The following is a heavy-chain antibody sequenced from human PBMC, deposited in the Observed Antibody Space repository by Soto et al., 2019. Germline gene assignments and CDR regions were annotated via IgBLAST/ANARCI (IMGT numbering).Heavy chain of an antibody. CDR2: LHYSGST. Sequence: SETLSLTCTVSGDSISSSSYHWGWIRQPPGKGLEWIATLHYSGSTYYNPSLKSRVTMSVDTSKNQLSLKVTSVTAADTAVYYCARLDHYHNSRDRDYWGQGTLVTVSS. D-gene: IGHD3-22*01. CDR1: GDSISSSSYH. CDR3: ARLDHYHNSRDRDY. V-gene: IGHV4-39*01. J-gene: IGHJ4*02.